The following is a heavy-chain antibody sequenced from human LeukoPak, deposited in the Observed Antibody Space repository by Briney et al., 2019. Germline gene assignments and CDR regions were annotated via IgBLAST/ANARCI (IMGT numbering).Heavy chain of an antibody. CDR2: IYYGGTT. D-gene: IGHD4-23*01. CDR3: ARDTTVASGMQH. Sequence: SETLTLTCSVSGGSLSTYSWSWVRQSPGKRLEWIGYIYYGGTTNYNPSLKSRVTISADTAKNQFSLRLRSVTAADTAIYYCARDTTVASGMQHWDQGTLVTVSS. J-gene: IGHJ4*02. CDR1: GGSLSTYS. V-gene: IGHV4-59*01.